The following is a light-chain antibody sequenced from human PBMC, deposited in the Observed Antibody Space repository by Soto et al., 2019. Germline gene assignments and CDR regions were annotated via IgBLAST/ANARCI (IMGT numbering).Light chain of an antibody. CDR2: GAS. CDR3: QQYSYSLPYT. CDR1: QSFSSSY. J-gene: IGKJ2*01. V-gene: IGKV3-20*01. Sequence: ESVLTQSPGTLSLSPGERATLSCRASQSFSSSYLAWYQQNPGQDPSLLMYGASNRATGIEDRFSGSGSGTEFRLTISRLEPEDLAVYSCQQYSYSLPYTFGQGTKLEIK.